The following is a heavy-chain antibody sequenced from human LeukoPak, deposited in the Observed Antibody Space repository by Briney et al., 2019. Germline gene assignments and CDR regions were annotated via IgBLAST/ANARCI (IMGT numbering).Heavy chain of an antibody. J-gene: IGHJ4*02. Sequence: GGSLRLSCAASGFTFSSYWMSWVRQAPGKGLEWVANIKQDGSEKYYVDSVKGRFTISRDNAKNSLYLQMNSLRAEDTAVYYCARETAAAALDFDYWGQGTLVTVSS. CDR1: GFTFSSYW. V-gene: IGHV3-7*01. CDR2: IKQDGSEK. CDR3: ARETAAAALDFDY. D-gene: IGHD6-13*01.